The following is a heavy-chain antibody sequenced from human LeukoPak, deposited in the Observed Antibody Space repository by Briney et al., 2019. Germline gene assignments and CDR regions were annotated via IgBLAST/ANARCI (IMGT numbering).Heavy chain of an antibody. CDR2: IYYSGST. J-gene: IGHJ3*02. CDR1: GGSISSYY. D-gene: IGHD3-10*01. CDR3: VKSSSGGLFRADDAFDI. V-gene: IGHV4-59*01. Sequence: SETLSLTCTVSGGSISSYYWSWIRQPPGKGLEWIGYIYYSGSTNYNPSLKSRVTISVDTSKNQFSLKLSSVTAADTAVYYCVKSSSGGLFRADDAFDIWGQGTMVTVSS.